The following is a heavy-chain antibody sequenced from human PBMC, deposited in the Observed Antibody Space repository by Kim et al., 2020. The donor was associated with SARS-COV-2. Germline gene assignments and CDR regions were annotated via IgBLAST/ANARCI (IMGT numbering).Heavy chain of an antibody. CDR3: ARGTYDFWSGYYYYGMDV. CDR1: GFTFSSYW. J-gene: IGHJ6*02. Sequence: GGSLRLSCAASGFTFSSYWMHWVRQAPGKGLVWVSRINSDGSSTSYADSVKGRFTISRDNAKNTLYLQINSLRAEDTAVYYCARGTYDFWSGYYYYGMDVWGQGTTVTVSS. D-gene: IGHD3-3*01. V-gene: IGHV3-74*01. CDR2: INSDGSST.